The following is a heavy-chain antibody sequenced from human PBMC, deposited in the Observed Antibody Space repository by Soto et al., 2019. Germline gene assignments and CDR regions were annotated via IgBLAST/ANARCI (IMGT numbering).Heavy chain of an antibody. CDR3: AKMSSENCYDPVFS. J-gene: IGHJ4*02. D-gene: IGHD2-21*01. V-gene: IGHV3-11*01. CDR1: GFIFSDYY. CDR2: ISSSGNTV. Sequence: QVQLVESGGGLVRTSGSLKIACVGSGFIFSDYYMTWVRQAPGKGLEWVAYISSSGNTVYYADSVKGRFTISRDNAKNSVYLQMNSLRAEDTALYFCAKMSSENCYDPVFSWGQGTLVTVSS.